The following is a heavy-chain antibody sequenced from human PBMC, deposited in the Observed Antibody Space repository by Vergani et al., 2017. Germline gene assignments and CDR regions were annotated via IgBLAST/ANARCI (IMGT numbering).Heavy chain of an antibody. D-gene: IGHD4-17*01. J-gene: IGHJ2*01. V-gene: IGHV1-2*04. Sequence: QVQLVKSGAEVKKPGASVKVSCKASGYTFTGYYMHWVRQAPGQGLEWMGWINPNSGGTNYAQKFQGWVTMTRDTSISTAYMELSRLRSDDTAVYYCARGRTTVTTAPPRWYFDLWGRGTLVTVSS. CDR1: GYTFTGYY. CDR3: ARGRTTVTTAPPRWYFDL. CDR2: INPNSGGT.